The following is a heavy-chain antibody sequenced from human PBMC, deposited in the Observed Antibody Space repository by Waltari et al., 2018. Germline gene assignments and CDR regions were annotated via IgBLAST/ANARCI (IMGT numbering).Heavy chain of an antibody. CDR2: IIPILGTA. CDR3: ARGSGDKQLVPNWFDP. Sequence: QVQLVQSGAEVKKPGSSVKVSCKASGGTFSSYAISWVRQAPGQGLEWMGGIIPILGTANYAKKFQGRVTITTDESTSTAYMALSSLRSEDTAVYYCARGSGDKQLVPNWFDPWGQGTLVTVSS. D-gene: IGHD6-6*01. J-gene: IGHJ5*02. V-gene: IGHV1-69*05. CDR1: GGTFSSYA.